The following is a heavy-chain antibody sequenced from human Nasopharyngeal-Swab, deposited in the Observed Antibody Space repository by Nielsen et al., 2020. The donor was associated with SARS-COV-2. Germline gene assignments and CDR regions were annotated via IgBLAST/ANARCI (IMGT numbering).Heavy chain of an antibody. Sequence: SETLSLTCTVSGGSISSSSYYWGWIRQPPGKGLEWIGSIYYSGSTYYNPSLKSRVTISVDTSKNQFSLKLSSVTAADTAVYYCARTDYYGSGSPDYWGQGNLVTVSS. D-gene: IGHD3-10*01. CDR3: ARTDYYGSGSPDY. CDR1: GGSISSSSYY. J-gene: IGHJ4*02. V-gene: IGHV4-39*01. CDR2: IYYSGST.